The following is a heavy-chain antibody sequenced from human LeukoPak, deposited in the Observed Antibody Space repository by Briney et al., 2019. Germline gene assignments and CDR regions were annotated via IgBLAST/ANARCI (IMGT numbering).Heavy chain of an antibody. Sequence: PSETLSLTCAVYGGSFSGYYWSWIRQPPGKGLERIGEINHSGSTNYNPSLKSRVTISVDTSKNQFSLKLSSVTAADTAVHYCARSGPVDCSGGSCYEGYWGQGTLVTVSS. D-gene: IGHD2-15*01. CDR1: GGSFSGYY. CDR3: ARSGPVDCSGGSCYEGY. CDR2: INHSGST. V-gene: IGHV4-34*01. J-gene: IGHJ4*02.